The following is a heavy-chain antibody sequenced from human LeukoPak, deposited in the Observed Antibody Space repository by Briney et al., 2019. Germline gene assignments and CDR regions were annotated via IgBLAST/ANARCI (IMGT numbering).Heavy chain of an antibody. CDR1: GFTFGDHT. CDR2: VRTNSYGGTT. CDR3: SRGSTYLNYFHF. D-gene: IGHD1-26*01. J-gene: IGHJ4*02. V-gene: IGHV3-49*04. Sequence: GGSLRLSCAASGFTFGDHTLNWVRQAPGKGLEWGGFVRTNSYGGTTDYAASVKGRFTISRDESKTIAYLHMNSLKTDDTAVYYCSRGSTYLNYFHFWGLGTLVTVSS.